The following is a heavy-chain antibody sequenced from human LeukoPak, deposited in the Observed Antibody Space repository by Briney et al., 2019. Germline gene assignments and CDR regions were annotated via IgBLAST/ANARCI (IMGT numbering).Heavy chain of an antibody. CDR1: GGSISNYY. CDR2: IYYSGTT. J-gene: IGHJ6*03. D-gene: IGHD6-19*01. CDR3: ARVGDGSSGWYYYYYYYMDV. Sequence: SETLSLTCTVSGGSISNYYWSWIRQPPGKGLECIGYIYYSGTTNYNPSLKSRVTISVDTSKNQFSLKLSSVTAADTAVYYCARVGDGSSGWYYYYYYYMDVWGKGTTVTVSS. V-gene: IGHV4-59*08.